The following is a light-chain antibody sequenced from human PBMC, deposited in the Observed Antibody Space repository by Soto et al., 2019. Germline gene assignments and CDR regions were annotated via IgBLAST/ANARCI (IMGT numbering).Light chain of an antibody. CDR1: QGIRND. J-gene: IGKJ1*01. V-gene: IGKV1-17*01. CDR3: QPYNSFSGT. CDR2: AAS. Sequence: DIQMTQSPSSLSASLGDRVTITCRASQGIRNDLGWYQQRPGKAPKRLIYAASSLESGVPSRFSGRGSGTQFTLTISSLQPDDFATYYCQPYNSFSGTFCPGTKVDIK.